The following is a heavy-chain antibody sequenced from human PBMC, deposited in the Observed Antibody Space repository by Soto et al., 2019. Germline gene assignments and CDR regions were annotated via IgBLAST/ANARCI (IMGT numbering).Heavy chain of an antibody. V-gene: IGHV3-33*01. J-gene: IGHJ3*02. CDR2: IWYDGSNK. CDR1: GFTFSSYG. D-gene: IGHD3-22*01. CDR3: ARCSSGYVDAFDI. Sequence: GGSLRLSCAASGFTFSSYGMHWVRQAPGKGLEWVAVIWYDGSNKYYADSVKGRFTISRDNSKNTLYLQMNSLRAEDTAVYYCARCSSGYVDAFDIWGQGTMVTV.